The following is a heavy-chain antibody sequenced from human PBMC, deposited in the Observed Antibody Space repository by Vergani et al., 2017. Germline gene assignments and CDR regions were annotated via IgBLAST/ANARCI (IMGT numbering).Heavy chain of an antibody. CDR1: GGSISSGGYS. D-gene: IGHD6-6*01. CDR2: IYHSGST. Sequence: QLQLQESGSGLVKPSQTLSLTCAVSGGSISSGGYSWSWIRQPPGKGLEWIGYIYHSGSTYYNPSLKSRVTISVDRSKNQFSLKLSSVTAAATAVYYCARGSSIAARPFVYMDVWGKGTTVTVSS. J-gene: IGHJ6*03. CDR3: ARGSSIAARPFVYMDV. V-gene: IGHV4-30-2*01.